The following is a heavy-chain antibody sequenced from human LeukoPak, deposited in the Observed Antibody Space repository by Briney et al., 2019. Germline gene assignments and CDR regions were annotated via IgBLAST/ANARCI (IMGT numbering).Heavy chain of an antibody. CDR2: IKQDGSEK. V-gene: IGHV3-7*03. CDR3: ARDSPYYYYGMDV. CDR1: GFTFSSYW. Sequence: GGSLRLSCAASGFTFSSYWMSWVRQAPGKGLEWVANIKQDGSEKYYVDSVKGRFTISRDNAKNSLYLQMNSLRAEDTAVYYCARDSPYYYYGMDVWGQRTTVTVSS. J-gene: IGHJ6*02.